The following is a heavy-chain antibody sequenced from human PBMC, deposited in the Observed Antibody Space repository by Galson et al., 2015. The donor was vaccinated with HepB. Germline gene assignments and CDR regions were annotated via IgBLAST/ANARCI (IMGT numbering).Heavy chain of an antibody. Sequence: SVKVSCKASGDTFTTFSMSWVRQTPGQGLEWMGGFVPDFGKTNYAQKFQGRVTITADTSTNTAYMELSSLRSEDTAVYYCAKGDVAYSSSSRCFHPWGQGTLVSGS. D-gene: IGHD3-10*01. CDR2: FVPDFGKT. CDR1: GDTFTTFS. J-gene: IGHJ5*02. V-gene: IGHV1-69*06. CDR3: AKGDVAYSSSSRCFHP.